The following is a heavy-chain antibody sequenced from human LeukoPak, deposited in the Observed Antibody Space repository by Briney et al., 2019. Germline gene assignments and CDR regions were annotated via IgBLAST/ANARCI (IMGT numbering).Heavy chain of an antibody. D-gene: IGHD3-10*01. Sequence: GESLKVSCKGSGYSFTSYWIGWVRQMPGKGLEWMGIIYPGDSDTRYSPSFQGQVTISADKSISTAYLQWSSLKASDTAMYYCARQSYGSGSYSDWIFDYWGQGTLVTVSS. CDR3: ARQSYGSGSYSDWIFDY. V-gene: IGHV5-51*01. CDR2: IYPGDSDT. J-gene: IGHJ4*02. CDR1: GYSFTSYW.